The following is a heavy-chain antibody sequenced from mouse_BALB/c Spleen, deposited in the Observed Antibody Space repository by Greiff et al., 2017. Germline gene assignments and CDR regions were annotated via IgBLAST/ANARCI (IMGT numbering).Heavy chain of an antibody. CDR1: GYTFTSYW. V-gene: IGHV1-5*01. J-gene: IGHJ4*01. CDR2: IYPGNSDT. D-gene: IGHD1-1*01. CDR3: TRWRYGRNYVGYAMDY. Sequence: VQLKQSGTVLARPGASVKMSCKASGYTFTSYWMHWVKQRPGQGLEWIGAIYPGNSDTSYNQKFKGKAKLTAVTSTSTAYMELSSLTNEDSAVYYCTRWRYGRNYVGYAMDYWGQGTSVTVSS.